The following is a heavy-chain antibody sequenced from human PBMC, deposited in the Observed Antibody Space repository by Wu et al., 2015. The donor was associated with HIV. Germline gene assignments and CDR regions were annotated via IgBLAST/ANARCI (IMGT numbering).Heavy chain of an antibody. Sequence: QVQLVQSGAEVKKPGASVKVSCKASGYTFTSYDINWVRQATGQGLEWMGWMNPNSGNTGYAQKFQGRVTMTRNTSISTAYMELSSLRSEDTAVYYCARAGEYCSSTSCPNWFDPWGQGTLVTVSS. CDR3: ARAGEYCSSTSCPNWFDP. V-gene: IGHV1-8*01. J-gene: IGHJ5*02. CDR1: GYTFTSYD. D-gene: IGHD2-2*01. CDR2: MNPNSGNT.